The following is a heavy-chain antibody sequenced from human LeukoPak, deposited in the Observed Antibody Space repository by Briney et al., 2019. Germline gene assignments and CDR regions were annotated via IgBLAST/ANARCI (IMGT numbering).Heavy chain of an antibody. Sequence: ASVKVSFTASGYTFTGYYMHWVRQAPGQGLEWMGWINPNSGGTNYAQKFQGRVTMTRDTSISTAYMELSRLRSDDTAVYYCASGYYYDSSGYYYWGQGTLVTVSS. J-gene: IGHJ4*02. D-gene: IGHD3-22*01. CDR1: GYTFTGYY. CDR3: ASGYYYDSSGYYY. V-gene: IGHV1-2*02. CDR2: INPNSGGT.